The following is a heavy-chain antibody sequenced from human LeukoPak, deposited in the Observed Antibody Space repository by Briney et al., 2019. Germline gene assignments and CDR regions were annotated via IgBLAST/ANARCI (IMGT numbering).Heavy chain of an antibody. V-gene: IGHV1-46*01. J-gene: IGHJ5*02. Sequence: ASVKVSCKASRYTFTSYYMHWVRQAPGQGLEWMGIINPSGGSTSYAQKLQGRVTMTRDTSTSTVYMELCSLRSEDTAVYYCARDYYGSGTPYSGMLFDPWGQGTLVTVSS. CDR3: ARDYYGSGTPYSGMLFDP. CDR1: RYTFTSYY. D-gene: IGHD3-10*01. CDR2: INPSGGST.